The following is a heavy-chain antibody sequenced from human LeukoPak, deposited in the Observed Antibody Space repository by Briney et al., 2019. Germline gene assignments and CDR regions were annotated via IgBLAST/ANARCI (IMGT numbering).Heavy chain of an antibody. J-gene: IGHJ2*01. CDR3: AKADYSNYRSYFDL. Sequence: PGGSLRLSCVASGFTFTNYAMNWVRQAPGKGLEWVSAISGSGATTYYAGSVEGRFTISRDNSKTTLFLQMSSLRAEDTALYYCAKADYSNYRSYFDLWGRGTVVTVSS. CDR1: GFTFTNYA. CDR2: ISGSGATT. D-gene: IGHD4-11*01. V-gene: IGHV3-23*01.